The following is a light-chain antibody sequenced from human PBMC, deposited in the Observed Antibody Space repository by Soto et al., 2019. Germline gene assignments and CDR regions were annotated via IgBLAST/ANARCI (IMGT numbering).Light chain of an antibody. CDR2: KAS. CDR3: QYYDSYSWT. CDR1: QSISDW. V-gene: IGKV1-5*03. Sequence: DIQMTQSPSTLSASVGDRVTITCRASQSISDWLAWYQQKPGKAPKFLIYKASNLESGVPSRFSGSGSGTEFTLTISSVKPDDFATYNCQYYDSYSWTFGQGTKVEIK. J-gene: IGKJ1*01.